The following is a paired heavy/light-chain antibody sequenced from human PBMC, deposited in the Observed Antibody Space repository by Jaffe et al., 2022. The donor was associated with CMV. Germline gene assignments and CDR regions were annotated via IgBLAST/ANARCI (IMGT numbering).Light chain of an antibody. CDR2: KAS. CDR3: QQYIAYPLT. V-gene: IGKV1-5*03. J-gene: IGKJ4*01. CDR1: QFIGSW. Sequence: DIQMTQSPSTLSASVGDRVTITCRASQFIGSWLAWYQQKPGKAPELLIYKASSLESGVPSRFSGSGSGTEFTLTISSLEPDDFVTYYCQQYIAYPLTFGGGTKVEI.
Heavy chain of an antibody. Sequence: EVQLLESGGGFVQPGGSLRLSCAASGFAFNNFAMDWVRQAPGKGLEWVSTISAGAINTYYADSVKGRFTVSRDNSKNTMYLQMNSLRAEDTAVYYCAKEVTYNWNDAGGLLQIWGQGAMVTVSS. V-gene: IGHV3-23*01. CDR3: AKEVTYNWNDAGGLLQI. CDR1: GFAFNNFA. CDR2: ISAGAINT. J-gene: IGHJ3*02. D-gene: IGHD1-20*01.